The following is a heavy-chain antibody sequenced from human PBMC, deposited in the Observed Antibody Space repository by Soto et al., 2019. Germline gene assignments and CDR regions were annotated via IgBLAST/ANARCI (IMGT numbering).Heavy chain of an antibody. CDR1: GFTFDDYA. V-gene: IGHV3-9*01. CDR2: ISWNSGSI. Sequence: PGGSLRLSCAASGFTFDDYAMHWVRQAPGKGLEWVSGISWNSGSIGYADSVKGRFTISRDNAKNSLYLQMNSLRAEDTALYYCEKDALPHLDWSWDFDIWGQGTMVTVSS. CDR3: EKDALPHLDWSWDFDI. D-gene: IGHD3-9*01. J-gene: IGHJ3*02.